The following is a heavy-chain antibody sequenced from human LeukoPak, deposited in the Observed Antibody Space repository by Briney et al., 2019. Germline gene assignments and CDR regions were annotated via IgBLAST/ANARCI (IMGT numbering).Heavy chain of an antibody. V-gene: IGHV3-48*01. CDR2: ISSGSSTI. CDR3: ASGSGYD. J-gene: IGHJ4*02. Sequence: HPGGSLRLSCAASGFTFSGYSMNWVRQAPGKGLEWISYISSGSSTIYYADSVKGRFTISRDNAKNSLYLQMNSLRAEDTAVYYCASGSGYDWGQGTLVTVSS. D-gene: IGHD5-12*01. CDR1: GFTFSGYS.